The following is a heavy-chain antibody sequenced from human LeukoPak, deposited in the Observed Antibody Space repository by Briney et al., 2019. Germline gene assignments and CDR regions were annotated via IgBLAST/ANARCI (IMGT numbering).Heavy chain of an antibody. CDR1: GFTFSFYW. V-gene: IGHV3-74*01. J-gene: IGHJ4*02. CDR3: ARDNEYCTGGTCRLDY. CDR2: INSDGSST. Sequence: GGSLRLSCASAGFTFSFYWMHWVRQAPGKGLVWVSRINSDGSSTSYAGSVKGRFTISRDNAKNTLYLQMNNLRAEDTAVYYCARDNEYCTGGTCRLDYWGQGALVTVSS. D-gene: IGHD2-15*01.